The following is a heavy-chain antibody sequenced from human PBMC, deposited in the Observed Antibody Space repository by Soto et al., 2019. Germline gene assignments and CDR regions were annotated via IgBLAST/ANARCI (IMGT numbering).Heavy chain of an antibody. D-gene: IGHD6-13*01. V-gene: IGHV6-1*01. CDR1: GDSVSSNSAA. CDR2: TYYRSKWYN. CDR3: ARESYSSSWYQLYYFDY. J-gene: IGHJ4*02. Sequence: QTLSLTCAISGDSVSSNSAAWNWIRQSPSRGLEWLGRTYYRSKWYNDYAVSVKSRITINPDTSKNQFSLQLNSVTPEDTAVYYCARESYSSSWYQLYYFDYWGQGTLVTSPQ.